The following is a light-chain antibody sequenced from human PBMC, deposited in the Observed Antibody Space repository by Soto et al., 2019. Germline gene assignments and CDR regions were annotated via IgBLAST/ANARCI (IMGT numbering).Light chain of an antibody. CDR2: GAS. Sequence: EIVLTQFPGALSLSPGERVTLSCRASQTVSNTYLAWYQQKSGQAPKFLIYGASNRATGIPDRFSGSGSGTDFTLTSSRLDPEDFAVYYCQQYGALPPTFGGGTKVEIK. CDR1: QTVSNTY. V-gene: IGKV3-20*01. CDR3: QQYGALPPT. J-gene: IGKJ4*01.